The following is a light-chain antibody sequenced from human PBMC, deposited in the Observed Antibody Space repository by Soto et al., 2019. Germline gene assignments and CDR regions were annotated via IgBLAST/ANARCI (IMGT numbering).Light chain of an antibody. J-gene: IGKJ1*01. CDR2: DAS. Sequence: ERVLTQSPVTLSVSPGERATLSCRASLSVSNKLVWYQQKPGQAPRLLIYDASTRATGIPARFSGSGSGTEFTLTISSLQSEDSAVYYCQHYYNWPPWTFGQGTKVEIK. CDR3: QHYYNWPPWT. V-gene: IGKV3-15*01. CDR1: LSVSNK.